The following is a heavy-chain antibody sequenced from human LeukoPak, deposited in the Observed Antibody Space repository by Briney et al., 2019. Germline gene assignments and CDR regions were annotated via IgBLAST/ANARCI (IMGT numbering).Heavy chain of an antibody. V-gene: IGHV3-9*01. CDR3: ARVRWGGLYYFDY. D-gene: IGHD3-16*01. J-gene: IGHJ4*02. Sequence: GGSLRLSCAASGFTFSTFAMIWVRQPPGKGLEWVSGISWNSGSIGYADSVKGRFTISRDNAKNTLYLQMNSLRAEDTAVYYCARVRWGGLYYFDYWGQGTLVTVSS. CDR1: GFTFSTFA. CDR2: ISWNSGSI.